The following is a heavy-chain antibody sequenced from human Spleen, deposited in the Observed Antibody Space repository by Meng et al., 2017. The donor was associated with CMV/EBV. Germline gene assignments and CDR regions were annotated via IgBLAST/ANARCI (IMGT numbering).Heavy chain of an antibody. CDR2: IYYSGST. V-gene: IGHV4-61*01. CDR3: ARAPGIAVAGWYFDL. J-gene: IGHJ2*01. Sequence: SGGSVNSNSDYWNWIRQPPGKGLEWIGYIYYSGSTNYNPSLKSRVTISVDTSKNQFSLKLSSVTAADTAVYYCARAPGIAVAGWYFDLWGRDTLVTVSS. CDR1: GGSVNSNSDY. D-gene: IGHD6-19*01.